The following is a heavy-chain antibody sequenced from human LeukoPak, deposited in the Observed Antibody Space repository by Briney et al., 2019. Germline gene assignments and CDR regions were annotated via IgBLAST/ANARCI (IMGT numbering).Heavy chain of an antibody. J-gene: IGHJ4*02. D-gene: IGHD5-18*01. Sequence: GGSPRLSCAVSGLTFSRYAMSWVRQAPGKGLEWVSAISESGTGTYYADSVKGRFTISRDNSKNTLSLQMNSLRAEDTAVYYCAKDIAQGYTFGSIEQDYWGQGTLVTVSS. CDR2: ISESGTGT. V-gene: IGHV3-23*01. CDR3: AKDIAQGYTFGSIEQDY. CDR1: GLTFSRYA.